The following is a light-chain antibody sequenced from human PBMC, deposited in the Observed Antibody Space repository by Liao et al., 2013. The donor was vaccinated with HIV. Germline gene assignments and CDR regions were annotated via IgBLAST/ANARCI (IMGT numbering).Light chain of an antibody. CDR3: QSADSSGTCPV. CDR1: NIGSKS. CDR2: YDR. V-gene: IGLV3-21*01. Sequence: SYVLTQSPSVSVAPGKTARITCEGNNIGSKSVHWYQQKPGQAPVLVIYYDRDRPSGIPERFSGSSSGTTVTLTISGVQAEDEADYYCQSADSSGTCPVFGGGTKLTVL. J-gene: IGLJ3*02.